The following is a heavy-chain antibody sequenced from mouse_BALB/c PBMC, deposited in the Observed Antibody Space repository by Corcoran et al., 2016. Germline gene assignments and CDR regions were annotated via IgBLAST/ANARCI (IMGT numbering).Heavy chain of an antibody. V-gene: IGHV9-1*02. J-gene: IGHJ1*01. Sequence: QIQLVQSGPELTKPGETVKISCKASGYTLTNFGLNWVKRAPGKDLKWMGWINTYTGDPTYADDFKGRFAFSLETSASTAYLQINNLKNEDMATYFCTRFDYARRYFDVWGAGTTVTVSS. CDR2: INTYTGDP. CDR3: TRFDYARRYFDV. CDR1: GYTLTNFG. D-gene: IGHD2-4*01.